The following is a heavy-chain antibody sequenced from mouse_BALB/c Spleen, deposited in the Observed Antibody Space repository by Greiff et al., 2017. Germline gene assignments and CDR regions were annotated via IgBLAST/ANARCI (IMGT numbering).Heavy chain of an antibody. CDR2: ISSGSSTI. V-gene: IGHV5-17*02. CDR3: ARSRGYDVDY. J-gene: IGHJ2*01. D-gene: IGHD2-2*01. Sequence: EVQRVESGGGLVQPGGSRKLSCAASGFTFSSFGMHWVRQAPEKGLEWVAYISSGSSTIYYADTVKGRFTISRDNPKNTLFLQMTSLRSEDTAMYYCARSRGYDVDYWGQGTTLTVSS. CDR1: GFTFSSFG.